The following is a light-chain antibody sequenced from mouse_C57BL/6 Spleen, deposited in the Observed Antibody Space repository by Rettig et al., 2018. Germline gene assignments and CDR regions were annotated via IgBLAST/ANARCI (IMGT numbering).Light chain of an antibody. CDR1: KSISKY. CDR2: SGS. V-gene: IGKV16-104*01. J-gene: IGKJ4*01. CDR3: QQHNEYPFT. Sequence: DVQITQSPSYLAASPGETITINCSASKSISKYLAWYQEKPGKTNKLLIYSGSTLQSGIPSRFSGSGSGTDFTLTISSLEPEDFAMYYCQQHNEYPFTFGSGTKLEIK.